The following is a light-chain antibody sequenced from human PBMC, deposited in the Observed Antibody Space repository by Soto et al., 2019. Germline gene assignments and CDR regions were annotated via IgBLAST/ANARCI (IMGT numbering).Light chain of an antibody. CDR2: AAS. J-gene: IGKJ5*01. Sequence: DIQMTQSPSSVSASVGDRVTITCRGSQGISNWLAWYQQKPGKAPKLLIYAASTLQSGVPSRFSGSGSGTDFTLTISSLQPEDFATYYCQEASRIPITFGQGTRLEIK. CDR1: QGISNW. V-gene: IGKV1-12*01. CDR3: QEASRIPIT.